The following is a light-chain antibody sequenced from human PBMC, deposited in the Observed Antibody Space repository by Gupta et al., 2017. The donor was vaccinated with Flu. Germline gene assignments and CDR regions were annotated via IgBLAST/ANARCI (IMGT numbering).Light chain of an antibody. J-gene: IGKJ4*01. V-gene: IGKV4-1*01. Sequence: DIVMTQSPDSLAVSLGERATITCKSSRSLLYTLNNKYYVAWYQHQPGQPPKLLINWATTRESGVHDRFGGGGSGTVFTLTGRSLQAEYVAYYYRQHCYCTPRTFGGGTKVEIK. CDR3: QHCYCTPRT. CDR2: WAT. CDR1: RSLLYTLNNKYY.